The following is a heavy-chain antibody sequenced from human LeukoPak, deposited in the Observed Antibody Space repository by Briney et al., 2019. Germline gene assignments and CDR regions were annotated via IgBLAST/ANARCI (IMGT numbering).Heavy chain of an antibody. D-gene: IGHD2-2*02. Sequence: SETLSLTCAVYGGSFSGYYWSWIRQPPGKGLEWIGYIYYSGSTYYNPSLKSRVTISVDTSKNQFSLKLSSVTAADTAVYYCARFPGGVPAAVRDWFDPWGQGTLVTVSS. CDR2: IYYSGST. CDR1: GGSFSGYY. V-gene: IGHV4-34*01. CDR3: ARFPGGVPAAVRDWFDP. J-gene: IGHJ5*02.